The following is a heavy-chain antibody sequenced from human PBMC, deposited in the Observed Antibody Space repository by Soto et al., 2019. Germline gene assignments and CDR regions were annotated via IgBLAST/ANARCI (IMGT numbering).Heavy chain of an antibody. V-gene: IGHV3-13*01. CDR2: IGGGGDT. J-gene: IGHJ6*02. Sequence: EVQLVESGGGLVQPGGSLRLSCAASGFTLSSYDIHWVRQATGEGLAWVSGIGGGGDTHYADSVKGRFIISREDGKNSLYLQMKNLRVGDTAVYYCTRKTPPTGMEVWGQGATVTVSS. D-gene: IGHD3-9*01. CDR3: TRKTPPTGMEV. CDR1: GFTLSSYD.